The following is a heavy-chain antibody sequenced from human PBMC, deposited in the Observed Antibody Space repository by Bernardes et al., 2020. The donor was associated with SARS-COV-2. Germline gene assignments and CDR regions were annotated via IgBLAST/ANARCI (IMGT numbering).Heavy chain of an antibody. CDR3: ARGDVDVVAFHYGMDV. CDR2: IRQDESEK. V-gene: IGHV3-7*04. J-gene: IGHJ6*02. CDR1: GFAFANYW. D-gene: IGHD5-12*01. Sequence: VGSLRLSCTASGFAFANYWMTWVRQAPGKGLEWVANIRQDESEKYYVDSVKGRFTISRDNARNSLYLQMSSLRVEDTAVYYCARGDVDVVAFHYGMDVWGQGTTVTVSS.